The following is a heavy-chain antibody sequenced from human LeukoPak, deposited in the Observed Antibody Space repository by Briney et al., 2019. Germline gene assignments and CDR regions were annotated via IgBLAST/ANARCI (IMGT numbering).Heavy chain of an antibody. Sequence: GGSLRLSCAASGFIFSSYSMNWVRQAPGKGLEWVSSVTSSSNYIYYADSVKGRFTISRDNAKNSLYLQMDSLRAEDTAVYYCGRHGIPAAATDYWGQGTLVTVSS. CDR3: GRHGIPAAATDY. CDR1: GFIFSSYS. J-gene: IGHJ4*02. D-gene: IGHD6-13*01. CDR2: VTSSSNYI. V-gene: IGHV3-21*01.